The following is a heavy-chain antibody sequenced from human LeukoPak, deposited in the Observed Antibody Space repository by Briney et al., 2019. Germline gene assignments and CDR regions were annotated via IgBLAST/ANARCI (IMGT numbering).Heavy chain of an antibody. CDR2: INPNSGGT. D-gene: IGHD3-3*01. CDR1: GYTFTGYY. CDR3: AREVGYQYYDFWSGPRLDY. Sequence: ASVKVSCKASGYTFTGYYMHWVRQAPGQGLEWMGWINPNSGGTNYAQKFQGRVTMTRDTSISTVYMELSRLRSDDTAVYYCAREVGYQYYDFWSGPRLDYWGQGTLVTVSS. V-gene: IGHV1-2*02. J-gene: IGHJ4*02.